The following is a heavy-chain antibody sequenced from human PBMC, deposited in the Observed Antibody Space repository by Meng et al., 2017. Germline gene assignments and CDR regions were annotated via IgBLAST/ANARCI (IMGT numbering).Heavy chain of an antibody. D-gene: IGHD6-19*01. CDR1: GFTFSSYE. J-gene: IGHJ4*02. CDR2: ISSSGSTI. CDR3: AREGGPWLVHFQFDY. V-gene: IGHV3-48*03. Sequence: GESLKISCAASGFTFSSYEMNWVCQAPGKGLEWVSYISSSGSTIYYADSVKGRFTISRDNAKNSLYLQMNSLRAEDTAVYYCAREGGPWLVHFQFDYWGQGTLVTVSS.